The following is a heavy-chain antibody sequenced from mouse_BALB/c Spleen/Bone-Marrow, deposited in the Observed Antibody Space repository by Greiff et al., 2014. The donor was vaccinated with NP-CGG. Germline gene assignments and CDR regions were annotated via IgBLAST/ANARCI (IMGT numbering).Heavy chain of an antibody. J-gene: IGHJ2*01. CDR1: GYTFTSYW. CDR2: IDPSDSET. V-gene: IGHV1-61*01. CDR3: ARWGAYFDY. Sequence: QVQLQQSGAELVRPGTPVKLSCKASGYTFTSYWMNWVKQRPGRGLEWIGRIDPSDSETHYNQKFKDKATLTVDKPSSTAYIQLSSLTSEDSAVYYCARWGAYFDYWGQGTTLTVSS.